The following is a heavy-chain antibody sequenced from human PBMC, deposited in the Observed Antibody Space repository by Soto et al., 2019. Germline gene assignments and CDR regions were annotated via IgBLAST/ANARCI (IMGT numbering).Heavy chain of an antibody. J-gene: IGHJ4*01. CDR2: MKSKADGSTK. D-gene: IGHD3-16*01. Sequence: EVQLVESGGGFVKPRGSLRLSCAASGITVSNVWMTWIRQAPGKGLEWVGRMKSKADGSTKEYGTPVKDRFISSRADSKNTVDLQMHALRTEATAFYSCATPRPGSHGYSFWGHGALVTVSS. CDR1: GITVSNVW. CDR3: ATPRPGSHGYSF. V-gene: IGHV3-15*01.